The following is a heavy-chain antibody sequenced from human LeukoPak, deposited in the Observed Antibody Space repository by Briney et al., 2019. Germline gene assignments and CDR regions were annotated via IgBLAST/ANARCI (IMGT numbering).Heavy chain of an antibody. CDR3: ASVPGIQLWSYFDY. D-gene: IGHD5-18*01. V-gene: IGHV4-38-2*02. Sequence: SETLSLTCTVSGYSISSGYYWGWIRQPPGKGLEWIGSIYHSGSTYYNPSLKSRVTISVDTSKNQFSLKLSSVTAADTAVYYCASVPGIQLWSYFDYWGQGTLVTVSS. CDR1: GYSISSGYY. J-gene: IGHJ4*02. CDR2: IYHSGST.